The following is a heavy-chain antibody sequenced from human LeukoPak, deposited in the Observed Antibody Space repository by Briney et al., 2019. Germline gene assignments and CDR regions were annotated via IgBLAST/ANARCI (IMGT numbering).Heavy chain of an antibody. J-gene: IGHJ4*02. CDR1: GGSFSGYY. CDR2: INHSGST. D-gene: IGHD1-14*01. CDR3: AREGITTRVFYFDY. V-gene: IGHV4-34*01. Sequence: SETLSLTCAVYGGSFSGYYWSWIRQPPGKGLEWIGEINHSGSTNYNPSLKSRVTISVDTSKNQFSLKLSSVTAADTAVYYCAREGITTRVFYFDYWGQGTLVTVSS.